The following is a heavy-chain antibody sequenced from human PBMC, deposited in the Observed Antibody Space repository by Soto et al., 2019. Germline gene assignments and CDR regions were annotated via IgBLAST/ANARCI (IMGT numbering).Heavy chain of an antibody. CDR2: IIPIFGIG. J-gene: IGHJ6*02. CDR1: GGTFTSYA. Sequence: QVQLVQSGAGVKKPGSSVKVYCKASGGTFTSYAICWVRHAPGHGLAWMGGIIPIFGIGNDAQWFQERVTISADESTGTAYMELSSLRSEDTGVYYCARSAITLFGVVSIPPHYYSEMDVWGQGTTVTVSS. CDR3: ARSAITLFGVVSIPPHYYSEMDV. V-gene: IGHV1-69*01. D-gene: IGHD3-3*01.